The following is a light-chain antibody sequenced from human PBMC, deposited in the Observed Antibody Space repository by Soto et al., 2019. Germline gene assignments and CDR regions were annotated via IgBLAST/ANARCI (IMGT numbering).Light chain of an antibody. J-gene: IGLJ1*01. V-gene: IGLV2-14*03. CDR1: SSDIGAYNY. CDR2: DVN. Sequence: QSALTQPASVSGSPGQSITISCTGTSSDIGAYNYVSWYRQHPGKASQLLIYDVNNRPSGVSHRFSGSKSGNTASLTISGLQSEDEADYFCTSYTGSNTLEVFGPGTKLTVL. CDR3: TSYTGSNTLEV.